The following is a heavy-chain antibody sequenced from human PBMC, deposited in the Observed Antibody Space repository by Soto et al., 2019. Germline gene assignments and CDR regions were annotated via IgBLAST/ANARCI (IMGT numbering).Heavy chain of an antibody. Sequence: SETLSLTCAVSGYSISSGYYWGWFRQPPGKGLEWIGSIYHSGSTYYNPSLKSRVTISVDTSKNQFSLKLSSVTAADTAVHYCAREVSGTFDYWGQGTLVTVSS. CDR3: AREVSGTFDY. V-gene: IGHV4-38-2*02. D-gene: IGHD2-15*01. CDR1: GYSISSGYY. J-gene: IGHJ4*02. CDR2: IYHSGST.